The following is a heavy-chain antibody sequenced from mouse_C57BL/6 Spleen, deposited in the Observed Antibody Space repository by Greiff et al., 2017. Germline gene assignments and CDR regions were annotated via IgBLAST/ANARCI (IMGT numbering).Heavy chain of an antibody. CDR2: IDPSDSYT. Sequence: VQLQQPGAELVKPGASVKLSCKASGYTFTSYWLQWVKQRPGQGLEWIGEIDPSDSYTNYNQKFKGQATLTVDTSSSTAYMQLRSLTSEDSAVYYCARVYGNYGTFYAMDYWGQGTSVTVSS. D-gene: IGHD2-1*01. J-gene: IGHJ4*01. V-gene: IGHV1-50*01. CDR3: ARVYGNYGTFYAMDY. CDR1: GYTFTSYW.